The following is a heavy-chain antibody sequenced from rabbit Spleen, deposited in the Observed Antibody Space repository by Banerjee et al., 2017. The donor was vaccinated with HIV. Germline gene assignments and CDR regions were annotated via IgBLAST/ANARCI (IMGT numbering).Heavy chain of an antibody. CDR1: GFSFSSSYY. D-gene: IGHD1-1*01. V-gene: IGHV1S45*01. Sequence: QEQLVESGGGLFQPEGSLTLTCKASGFSFSSSYYMCWVRQAPGKGLEWIACIDSGSSGDTYYANWAKGQFTISKTSSTTVTLQMTSLTAADTATYFCARDLVAVIGWNFNLWGPGTLVTVS. CDR3: ARDLVAVIGWNFNL. J-gene: IGHJ4*01. CDR2: IDSGSSGDT.